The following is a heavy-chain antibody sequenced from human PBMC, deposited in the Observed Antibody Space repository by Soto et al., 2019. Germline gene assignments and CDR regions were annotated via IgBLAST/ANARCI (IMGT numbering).Heavy chain of an antibody. Sequence: QVQLQQWGAGLLKPSETLSLTCAVYGGSFSSYSWTWIRQSPGKGLGWIGQINHSGSTNYNPSLKSRVAXSXLXPKNHVSLGLSSVTAAATAVYYCARGLFSENSYSGGWYYFDSWGQGTLVTVSS. V-gene: IGHV4-34*01. CDR2: INHSGST. CDR3: ARGLFSENSYSGGWYYFDS. CDR1: GGSFSSYS. J-gene: IGHJ4*02. D-gene: IGHD1-26*01.